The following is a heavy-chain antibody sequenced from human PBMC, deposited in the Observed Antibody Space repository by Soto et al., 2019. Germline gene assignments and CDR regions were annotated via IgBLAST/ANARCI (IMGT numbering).Heavy chain of an antibody. V-gene: IGHV3-74*01. D-gene: IGHD3-22*01. CDR2: INSDGSST. Sequence: EVQLVESGGGLVQPGGSLRLSCAASGFTFSSYWMHWVRQAPGKGLVWVSRINSDGSSTSYADSVKGRFTISRDNAKNTLYLQMNSLRAEDTAVYYCARVGGYYYDSSGYPPTPFDYWGQGTLVNVSS. CDR1: GFTFSSYW. J-gene: IGHJ4*02. CDR3: ARVGGYYYDSSGYPPTPFDY.